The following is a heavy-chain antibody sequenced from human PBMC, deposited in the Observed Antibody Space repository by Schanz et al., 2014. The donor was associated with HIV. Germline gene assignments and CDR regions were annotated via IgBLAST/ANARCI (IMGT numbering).Heavy chain of an antibody. CDR3: ARNEYNLLPFDC. D-gene: IGHD6-6*01. Sequence: QVQLQQWGAGLLKPSETLSLTCAVYGGSFSGYYWSWIRQPPGKGLEWIGYMYYSGSSKNNPALKSRVTISVDTSKNQFSLKLNSVIAADTAVYFCARNEYNLLPFDCWGQGDLVTVSS. V-gene: IGHV4-34*11. CDR2: MYYSGSS. CDR1: GGSFSGYY. J-gene: IGHJ4*02.